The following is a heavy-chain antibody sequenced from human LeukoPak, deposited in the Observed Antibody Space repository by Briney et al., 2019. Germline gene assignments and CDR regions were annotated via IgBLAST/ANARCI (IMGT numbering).Heavy chain of an antibody. D-gene: IGHD3/OR15-3a*01. Sequence: GGSLRLSCAASGFTFSSYSMNRVRQAPGKGLEWVSSISSSSSYIYYADSVKGRFTISRDNAKNSLYLQMNSLRAEDTAVYYCARDHMNLQVDYWGQGTLVTVSS. CDR1: GFTFSSYS. CDR3: ARDHMNLQVDY. V-gene: IGHV3-21*01. CDR2: ISSSSSYI. J-gene: IGHJ4*02.